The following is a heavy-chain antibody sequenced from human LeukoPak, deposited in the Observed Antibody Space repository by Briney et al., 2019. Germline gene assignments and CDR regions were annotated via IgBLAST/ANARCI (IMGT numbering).Heavy chain of an antibody. J-gene: IGHJ6*03. CDR1: GFTVSSNY. CDR3: TVEKYYYYYMDV. V-gene: IGHV3-53*01. Sequence: GGSLRLSCAASGFTVSSNYMSWVRQAPGKGLEWVSVIYSGGSTYYADSVKGRFTISRNNSKNTLYLQMNSLKTEDTAVHYCTVEKYYYYYMDVWGKGTTVTISS. CDR2: IYSGGST. D-gene: IGHD3-3*01.